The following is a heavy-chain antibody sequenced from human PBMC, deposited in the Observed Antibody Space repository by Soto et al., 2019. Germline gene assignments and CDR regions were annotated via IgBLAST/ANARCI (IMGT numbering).Heavy chain of an antibody. D-gene: IGHD2-2*01. CDR1: GGSFSGYY. Sequence: SETLSLTCAVYGGSFSGYYWSWIRQPPGKGLEWIGEINHSGSTNYNPSLKSRVTISVDTSKNQFSLKLSSVTAADTAVYYCARGTGYQKDNWFDPWGQGTLVTVSS. V-gene: IGHV4-34*01. CDR2: INHSGST. J-gene: IGHJ5*02. CDR3: ARGTGYQKDNWFDP.